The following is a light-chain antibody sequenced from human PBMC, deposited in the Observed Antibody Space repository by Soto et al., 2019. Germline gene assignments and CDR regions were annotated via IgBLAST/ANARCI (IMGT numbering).Light chain of an antibody. J-gene: IGLJ1*01. CDR1: NSDVGGYNY. CDR2: HVS. Sequence: QSALTQPASVSGSPGQSITISCTGTNSDVGGYNYVSWYQQYPGKAPKLMIYHVSNRPSGVSNRFSGSKSGNSASLTISGLQPEDEADYYCSSYTSTSTYVFGTGTKVTVL. CDR3: SSYTSTSTYV. V-gene: IGLV2-14*01.